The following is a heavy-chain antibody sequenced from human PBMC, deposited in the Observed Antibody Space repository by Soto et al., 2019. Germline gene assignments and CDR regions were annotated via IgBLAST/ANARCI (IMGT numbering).Heavy chain of an antibody. V-gene: IGHV4-4*07. CDR3: ARGPQRSGWYAVDY. CDR2: IYNSGNT. CDR1: GGSISGNY. J-gene: IGHJ4*02. Sequence: SETLSLTCTVSGGSISGNYWSWIRQPAGKGLEWIGRIYNSGNTNYNPSLKSRVTMSVDTSKNQFSLKLTSVTAADTAVYYCARGPQRSGWYAVDYWGQGTLVTVSS. D-gene: IGHD6-19*01.